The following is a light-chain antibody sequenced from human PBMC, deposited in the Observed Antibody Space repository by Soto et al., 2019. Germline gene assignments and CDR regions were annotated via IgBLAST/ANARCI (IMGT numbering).Light chain of an antibody. J-gene: IGKJ5*01. CDR1: QSVSISY. Sequence: EIVLTQSPGTLSLSPGERATLSCRSGQSVSISYLAWYQQKPGQAHRLLIYGASSRATGIPDRFSGSGSGTDFTLTISRLEPEAFAVYYCQQYGSSPITFGQGTLLEIK. CDR2: GAS. V-gene: IGKV3-20*01. CDR3: QQYGSSPIT.